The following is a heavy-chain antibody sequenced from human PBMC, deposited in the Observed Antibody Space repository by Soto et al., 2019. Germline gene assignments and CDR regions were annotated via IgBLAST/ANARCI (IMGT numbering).Heavy chain of an antibody. Sequence: GGTLRLSCPASEFPFSSYDMHWVRHATGKGLEWVSAIGTAGDTYYPGSVKGRFTISRENAKNSLYLQMNSLRAEDTAVYYCARDGSSSSQSHYYYYYYGMDVWGQGTTVTVSS. D-gene: IGHD6-6*01. V-gene: IGHV3-13*01. CDR1: EFPFSSYD. CDR2: IGTAGDT. CDR3: ARDGSSSSQSHYYYYYYGMDV. J-gene: IGHJ6*02.